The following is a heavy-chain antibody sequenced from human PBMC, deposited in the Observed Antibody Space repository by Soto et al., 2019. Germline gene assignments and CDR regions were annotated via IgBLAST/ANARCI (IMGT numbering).Heavy chain of an antibody. D-gene: IGHD6-19*01. J-gene: IGHJ6*02. CDR3: ARDYSSGWYDYYYYGMDV. Sequence: PSETLSLTCSVSGGSVSSGSYYWSWIRQPPGKGLEWIGYIYYSGSTNYNPSLKSRVTISVDTSKNQFSLKLSSVTAADTAVYYCARDYSSGWYDYYYYGMDVWGQGTTVTVSS. V-gene: IGHV4-61*01. CDR2: IYYSGST. CDR1: GGSVSSGSYY.